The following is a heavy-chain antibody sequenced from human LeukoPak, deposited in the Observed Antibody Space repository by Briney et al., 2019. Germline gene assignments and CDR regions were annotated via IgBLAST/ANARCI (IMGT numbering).Heavy chain of an antibody. CDR1: GHIFDRYA. V-gene: IGHV7-4-1*01. Sequence: AASVKVSCKASGHIFDRYAMNWVRQAPGQGLEWMGWINTNSGNPTYAQGFTGRFVFSLDTSVSTAYLQMFNLKAEDTAVYYCVRELETMVRGVVVDYWGQGTLVYVSS. CDR2: INTNSGNP. D-gene: IGHD3-10*01. CDR3: VRELETMVRGVVVDY. J-gene: IGHJ4*02.